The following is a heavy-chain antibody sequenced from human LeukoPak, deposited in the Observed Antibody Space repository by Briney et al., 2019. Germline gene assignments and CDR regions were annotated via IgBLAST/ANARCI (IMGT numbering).Heavy chain of an antibody. CDR2: ISPYNGDT. CDR1: GYSFTNFG. V-gene: IGHV1-18*01. CDR3: ARTRPTWEGWGFDY. D-gene: IGHD1-26*01. J-gene: IGHJ4*02. Sequence: ASVRVSCKASGYSFTNFGITWVRQAPGQGLEWVGWISPYNGDTRYAQDLQGRVTMTTDTSTTTAYMDLRSLRSDDTALYFCARTRPTWEGWGFDYWGQGTLVTVSP.